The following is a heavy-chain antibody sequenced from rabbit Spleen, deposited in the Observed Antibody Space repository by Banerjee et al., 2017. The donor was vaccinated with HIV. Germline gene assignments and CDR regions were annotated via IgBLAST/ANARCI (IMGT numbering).Heavy chain of an antibody. Sequence: QSLEESGGDLVKPGASLTLTCKASGVSFSGNSYMCWVRRAPGKGLEWIVCIDTGSSGFTYFASWAKGRFTISKTSSTTVTLQMTSLTAADTATYFCARDTGSSFSSYGMDLWGPGTLVTVS. V-gene: IGHV1S40*01. D-gene: IGHD8-1*01. CDR2: IDTGSSGFT. CDR3: ARDTGSSFSSYGMDL. J-gene: IGHJ6*01. CDR1: GVSFSGNSY.